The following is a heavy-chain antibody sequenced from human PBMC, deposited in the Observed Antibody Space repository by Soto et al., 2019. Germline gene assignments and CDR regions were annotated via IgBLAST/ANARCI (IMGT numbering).Heavy chain of an antibody. CDR3: ARDRYSSGSRGYYFDY. Sequence: GSLRLSCAASGFTFSSYSMNWVRQAPGKGLEWVSSISSSSSYIYYADSVKGRFTISRDNAKNSLYLQMNSLRAEDTAVYYCARDRYSSGSRGYYFDYWGQGTLVTVSS. CDR1: GFTFSSYS. CDR2: ISSSSSYI. J-gene: IGHJ4*02. V-gene: IGHV3-21*01. D-gene: IGHD6-19*01.